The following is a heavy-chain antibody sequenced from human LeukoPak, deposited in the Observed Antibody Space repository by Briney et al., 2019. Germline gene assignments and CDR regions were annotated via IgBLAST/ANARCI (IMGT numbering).Heavy chain of an antibody. CDR3: ARVATIFGVVTPSLYYYYMDV. J-gene: IGHJ6*03. CDR1: GFTFINAW. D-gene: IGHD3-3*01. Sequence: GGSLRLSCAASGFTFINAWMSWVRQAPGKGLEWVGRIKRKSDGGTSDYAAPVKGRFTISRGDSKNTLYLQMNSLRAEDTAVYYCARVATIFGVVTPSLYYYYMDVWGKGTTVTVSS. CDR2: IKRKSDGGTS. V-gene: IGHV3-15*01.